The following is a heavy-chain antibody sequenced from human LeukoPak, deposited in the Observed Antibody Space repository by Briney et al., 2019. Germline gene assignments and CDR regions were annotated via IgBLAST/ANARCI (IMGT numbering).Heavy chain of an antibody. Sequence: SETLSLTCTVSGGSISSYYWSWIRQPPGKGLEWIGYIYYSGSTNYNPSLKSRVTISVDTPKNQFSLKLSSVTAADTAVYYCARGPEGSGMDVWGKGTTVTVSS. J-gene: IGHJ6*03. CDR1: GGSISSYY. CDR2: IYYSGST. D-gene: IGHD1-26*01. V-gene: IGHV4-59*01. CDR3: ARGPEGSGMDV.